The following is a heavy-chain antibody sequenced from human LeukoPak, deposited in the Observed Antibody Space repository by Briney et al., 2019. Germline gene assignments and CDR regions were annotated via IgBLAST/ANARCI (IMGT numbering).Heavy chain of an antibody. J-gene: IGHJ3*02. CDR2: IYYSGST. D-gene: IGHD3-22*01. V-gene: IGHV4-39*07. Sequence: SETLSLTCTVSGGSISSSSYYWGWIRQPPGKGLEWIGSIYYSGSTYYNPSLKSRVTISVDTSKNQFSLKLSSVTAADTAVYYCARVGAALDYYDSSGYADAFDIWGQGTTVTVSS. CDR1: GGSISSSSYY. CDR3: ARVGAALDYYDSSGYADAFDI.